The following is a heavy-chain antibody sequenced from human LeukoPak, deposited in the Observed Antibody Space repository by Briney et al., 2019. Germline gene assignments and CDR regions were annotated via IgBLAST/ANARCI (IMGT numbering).Heavy chain of an antibody. V-gene: IGHV3-30*04. CDR2: ISYDGSNK. J-gene: IGHJ4*02. CDR1: GFTFSSYA. Sequence: GGSLRLSCAASGFTFSSYAMHWVRQAPGKGLEWVAVISYDGSNKYYADSVKGRFTISRDNSKNTLYLQMNSLRAEDTAVYYCARGNFERYDILTGGIDYWGQGTLVTVSS. CDR3: ARGNFERYDILTGGIDY. D-gene: IGHD3-9*01.